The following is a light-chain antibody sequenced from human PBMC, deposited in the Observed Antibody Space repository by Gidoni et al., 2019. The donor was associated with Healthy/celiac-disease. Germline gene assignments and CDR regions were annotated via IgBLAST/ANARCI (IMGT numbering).Light chain of an antibody. CDR1: QSLLHSNGYNY. CDR3: MQALQTPRT. V-gene: IGKV2-28*01. J-gene: IGKJ2*01. CDR2: LGS. Sequence: DIVMTQSPLSLPVTPGEPASISCRSSQSLLHSNGYNYLDWYLQKPGQSPQLLIYLGSNRAAGVPDRCSGSGAGTDFTLKISRVEAEDVGVYYCMQALQTPRTFXQXTKLEIK.